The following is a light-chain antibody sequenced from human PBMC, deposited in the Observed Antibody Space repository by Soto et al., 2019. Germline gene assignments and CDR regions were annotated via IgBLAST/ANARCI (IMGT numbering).Light chain of an antibody. Sequence: QSVLTQPASVSGSPGQPITISCTGTSSDVGGYNYVSWYQQHPGKAPKLMIYDVSNRPSGVSNRFSGSKSGNTASLTISGLQAEDEADYYCSSYTSSSTLEYVFGTGTKVTVL. CDR3: SSYTSSSTLEYV. CDR1: SSDVGGYNY. CDR2: DVS. J-gene: IGLJ1*01. V-gene: IGLV2-14*01.